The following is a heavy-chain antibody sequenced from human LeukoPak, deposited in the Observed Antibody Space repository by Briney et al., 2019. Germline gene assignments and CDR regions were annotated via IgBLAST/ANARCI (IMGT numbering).Heavy chain of an antibody. V-gene: IGHV3-30*18. CDR2: ISYDGSNK. D-gene: IGHD2-15*01. CDR3: AKDLWRYCSGGSCYTDY. CDR1: GFTFSSYG. Sequence: GGSLRLSCAASGFTFSSYGMHWVRQAPGKGLEWVAVISYDGSNKYYADSAKGRFTISRDNSKNTLYLQMNSLRAEDTAVYYCAKDLWRYCSGGSCYTDYWGQGTLVTVSS. J-gene: IGHJ4*02.